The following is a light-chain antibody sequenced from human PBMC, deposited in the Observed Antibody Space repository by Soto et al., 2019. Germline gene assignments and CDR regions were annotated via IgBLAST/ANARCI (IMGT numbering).Light chain of an antibody. V-gene: IGKV3-15*01. CDR1: QSIGTY. Sequence: EIVMTQSPATLSVSPGERATLSCRASQSIGTYLAWYQQNPGQSPRLLIYGASTRATGVPARFSGSGSGTDFTLTISRLQSEDFAVYYCQQYDNLPPWTFGQGTRVEIK. CDR3: QQYDNLPPWT. CDR2: GAS. J-gene: IGKJ1*01.